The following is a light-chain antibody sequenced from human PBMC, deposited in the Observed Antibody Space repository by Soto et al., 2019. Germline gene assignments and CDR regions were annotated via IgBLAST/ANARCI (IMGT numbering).Light chain of an antibody. J-gene: IGLJ1*01. CDR2: DVS. Sequence: QSALTQPASVSGSPGQSITISCTGTSSDVGAYNSVSWYQQHPGEAPKLVIYDVSSRPSGVSDRFSGSKSGSTASLTFSGLQAEDEADYYCCSYTSSVTYVFGTGTKVTVL. V-gene: IGLV2-14*03. CDR1: SSDVGAYNS. CDR3: CSYTSSVTYV.